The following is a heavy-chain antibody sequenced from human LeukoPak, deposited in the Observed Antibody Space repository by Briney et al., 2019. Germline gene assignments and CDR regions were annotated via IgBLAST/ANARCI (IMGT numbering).Heavy chain of an antibody. J-gene: IGHJ4*02. CDR1: GYTFTSYY. Sequence: ASVKVSCKASGYTFTSYYMHWVRQAPGQGLEWMGIINPSGGSTSYAQKFHGRVTMTRDTSTSTVYMELSSLRSEDTAVYSCARGDGGVTTLDYWGQGTLVTVSS. CDR3: ARGDGGVTTLDY. D-gene: IGHD4-17*01. V-gene: IGHV1-46*03. CDR2: INPSGGST.